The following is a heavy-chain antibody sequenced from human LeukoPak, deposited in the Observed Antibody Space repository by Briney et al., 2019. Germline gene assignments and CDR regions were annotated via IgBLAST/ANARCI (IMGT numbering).Heavy chain of an antibody. V-gene: IGHV3-33*08. Sequence: GGSLRLSCAASGFTFSSYWMSWVRQAPGKGLEWVAVIWYDGSNKYYADSVKGRFTISRDNSKNTLYLQMNSLRAEDTAVYYCARDLSSGWAYDYWGQGTLVTVST. J-gene: IGHJ4*02. D-gene: IGHD6-19*01. CDR1: GFTFSSYW. CDR2: IWYDGSNK. CDR3: ARDLSSGWAYDY.